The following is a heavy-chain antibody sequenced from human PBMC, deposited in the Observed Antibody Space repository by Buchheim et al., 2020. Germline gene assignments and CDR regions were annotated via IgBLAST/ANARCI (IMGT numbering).Heavy chain of an antibody. CDR2: LHYSGRT. CDR1: GGSISSGSYF. Sequence: LSLTCIVSGGSISSGSYFWGWIRQPPGKGLEWIGTLHYSGRTYYNASLQSRVTISVDTSKNQFSLKLTSVSAADTAVYSCARMLDCSGRTCYHYYAMDVWGQGTT. CDR3: ARMLDCSGRTCYHYYAMDV. V-gene: IGHV4-39*01. J-gene: IGHJ6*02. D-gene: IGHD2-15*01.